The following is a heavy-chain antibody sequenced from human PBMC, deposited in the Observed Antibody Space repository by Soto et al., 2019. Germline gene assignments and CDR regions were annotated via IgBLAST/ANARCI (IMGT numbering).Heavy chain of an antibody. CDR1: GGSISSYY. CDR3: AGRYGYSLDY. CDR2: IYYSGST. D-gene: IGHD1-1*01. V-gene: IGHV4-59*08. J-gene: IGHJ4*02. Sequence: SETLSLTCTVSGGSISSYYWSWIRQPPGKGLEWIGYIYYSGSTNYNPSLKSRVTISVDTSKNQFSLKLSSVTAADTALCCCAGRYGYSLDYWGQVTVVTV.